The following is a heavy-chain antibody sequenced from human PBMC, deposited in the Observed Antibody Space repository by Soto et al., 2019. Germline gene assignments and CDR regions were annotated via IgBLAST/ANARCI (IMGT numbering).Heavy chain of an antibody. CDR1: GYTFTSYG. J-gene: IGHJ6*02. CDR2: ISAYNGNT. Sequence: QVQLVQSGAEVKKPGASVKVSCKASGYTFTSYGISWVRQAPGQGLEWMGWISAYNGNTNYAQKLQGRVTMTTDTSTSPAYMELRSLRSDDTAVYYCARESLTVVRGVGYYGMDVWGQGTTVTVSS. CDR3: ARESLTVVRGVGYYGMDV. V-gene: IGHV1-18*01. D-gene: IGHD2-15*01.